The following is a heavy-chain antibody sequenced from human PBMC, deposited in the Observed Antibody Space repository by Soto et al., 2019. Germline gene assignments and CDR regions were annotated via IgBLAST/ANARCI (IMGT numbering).Heavy chain of an antibody. CDR1: GFTFNSYW. Sequence: GGSLRLSCAASGFTFNSYWMHWVRQVPGKGLVWVSRIDTDGVYTSYADSVKGRFTISRDNAKNTLYLQMNSLRAEDTAVYYCTKDTFGPRDYWGQGTLVTVSS. J-gene: IGHJ4*02. CDR3: TKDTFGPRDY. V-gene: IGHV3-74*01. CDR2: IDTDGVYT. D-gene: IGHD3-16*01.